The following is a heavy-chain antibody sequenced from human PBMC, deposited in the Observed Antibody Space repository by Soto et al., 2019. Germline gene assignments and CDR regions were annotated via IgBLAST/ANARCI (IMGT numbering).Heavy chain of an antibody. Sequence: GGALRLSCVASGFSCSSYEMSWVRQAAGKGLEWVSRVSLTGDRTNYAGSVKGRFTVSRDNFKNTLYLEMDSLRPEDTAIYYCARGGGYCTPTSCAIDSWGRGTPVTVSS. V-gene: IGHV3-23*01. D-gene: IGHD2-8*01. J-gene: IGHJ4*02. CDR1: GFSCSSYE. CDR2: VSLTGDRT. CDR3: ARGGGYCTPTSCAIDS.